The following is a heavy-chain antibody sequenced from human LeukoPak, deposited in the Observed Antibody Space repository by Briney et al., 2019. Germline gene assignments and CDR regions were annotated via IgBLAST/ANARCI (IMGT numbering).Heavy chain of an antibody. CDR2: ISAYNGNT. J-gene: IGHJ6*03. D-gene: IGHD5-18*01. V-gene: IGHV1-18*01. CDR3: ARSLTAMARYYYYYMDV. CDR1: GYTFTSYG. Sequence: ASVKVSCKASGYTFTSYGISWGRQAPGQGLEWMGWISAYNGNTNYAQKLQGRVTMTTDTSTSTAYMELRSLRYDDTAVYYCARSLTAMARYYYYYMDVWGKGTTVTVSS.